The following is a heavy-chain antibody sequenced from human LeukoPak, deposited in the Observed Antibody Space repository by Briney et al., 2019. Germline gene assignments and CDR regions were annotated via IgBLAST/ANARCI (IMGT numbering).Heavy chain of an antibody. CDR1: GFKSDDFA. CDR2: ITYDGGSA. CDR3: ARVGQRYCSGGSCYSELSFDY. J-gene: IGHJ4*02. D-gene: IGHD2-15*01. Sequence: GGSLRLSCAASGFKSDDFAMHWVRQAPGKGLEWVSYITYDGGSAYYADSVKGRFTISRDNSKNTLYLQMNSLRAEDTAVYYCARVGQRYCSGGSCYSELSFDYWGQGTLVTVSS. V-gene: IGHV3-43D*03.